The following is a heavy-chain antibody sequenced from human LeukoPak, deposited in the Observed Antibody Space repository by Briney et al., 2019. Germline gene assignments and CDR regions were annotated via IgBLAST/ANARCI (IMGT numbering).Heavy chain of an antibody. Sequence: ASVKVSCKASGYTFTGYYMHWVRQAPGQGLEWMGWINPNSGGTNYAQKFQGRVTMTRDTSISTAYMELSRLRSDDTAVYYCARASSIAARSATDYWGQGTLVTVSS. V-gene: IGHV1-2*02. CDR1: GYTFTGYY. D-gene: IGHD6-6*01. CDR3: ARASSIAARSATDY. CDR2: INPNSGGT. J-gene: IGHJ4*02.